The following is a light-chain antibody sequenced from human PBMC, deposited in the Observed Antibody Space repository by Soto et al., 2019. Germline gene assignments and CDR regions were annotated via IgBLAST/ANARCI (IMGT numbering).Light chain of an antibody. V-gene: IGLV2-23*03. CDR3: CSYAGSSTFV. CDR1: SSDVGSYNL. Sequence: QSALTQPASVSGSPGQSITISCTGTSSDVGSYNLVSWYQQHPGKAPKLMIYEGSKRPSGVSNRFSGSKSGNTASLTISGLQAEDEADYYCCSYAGSSTFVFGGGTKVPFL. J-gene: IGLJ2*01. CDR2: EGS.